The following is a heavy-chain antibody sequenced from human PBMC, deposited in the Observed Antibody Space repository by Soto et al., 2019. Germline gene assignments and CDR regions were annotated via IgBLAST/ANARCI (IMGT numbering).Heavy chain of an antibody. D-gene: IGHD2-2*01. CDR2: INAGNGNT. CDR1: GYIFTSYA. V-gene: IGHV1-3*05. CDR3: ASSYCISTSYPPYYGMDV. J-gene: IGHJ6*02. Sequence: QVQLVQSGAEEKKPGASVKVSCKASGYIFTSYAMHWVRQAPGQRLEWMGWINAGNGNTKYSQKFQGRVTITRDTSASTAYMELSSLRSEDTAVYYCASSYCISTSYPPYYGMDVWGQGTTVTVSS.